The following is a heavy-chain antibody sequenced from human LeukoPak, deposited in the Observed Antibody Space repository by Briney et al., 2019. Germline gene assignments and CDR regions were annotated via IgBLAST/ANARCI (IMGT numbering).Heavy chain of an antibody. D-gene: IGHD3-9*01. CDR3: ARVTDYDILTGYPEFDY. J-gene: IGHJ4*02. V-gene: IGHV1-18*01. CDR2: ISAYNGNT. CDR1: GYIFTSYG. Sequence: GASVKVSCKASGYIFTSYGTSWVRQAPGQGLEWMGWISAYNGNTKYARKLQGRVTMTTDTSTNTAYMELRSLRSDDTAVYYCARVTDYDILTGYPEFDYWGQGTLVTVSS.